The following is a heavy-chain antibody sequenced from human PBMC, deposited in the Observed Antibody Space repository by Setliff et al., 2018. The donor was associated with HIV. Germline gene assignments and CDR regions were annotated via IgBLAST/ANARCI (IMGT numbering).Heavy chain of an antibody. CDR3: ARDAGYSGYVLDY. D-gene: IGHD5-12*01. CDR2: ISPALGTA. Sequence: SVKVSCKASGGTFSNYPISWVRQAPGQGLEWMGKISPALGTADYAQKFQGRVTITADQSTRTIYMELSSLRSEDTAVYYCARDAGYSGYVLDYWGQGTGVTVSS. V-gene: IGHV1-69*08. J-gene: IGHJ4*02. CDR1: GGTFSNYP.